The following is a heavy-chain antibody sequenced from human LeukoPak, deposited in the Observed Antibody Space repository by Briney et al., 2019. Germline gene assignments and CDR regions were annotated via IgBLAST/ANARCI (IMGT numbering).Heavy chain of an antibody. CDR1: GFTFSRFG. V-gene: IGHV3-30*18. CDR2: ISYDGSDK. Sequence: GGSLRLSCAASGFTFSRFGMHWVRQAPGKGLEWVAVISYDGSDKYYADSVKGRLTISRDNSKNTLYLQMNSLRAEDTAAYYCAKLPSENIVVVVAATQDYWGQGTLVTVSS. D-gene: IGHD2-15*01. CDR3: AKLPSENIVVVVAATQDY. J-gene: IGHJ4*02.